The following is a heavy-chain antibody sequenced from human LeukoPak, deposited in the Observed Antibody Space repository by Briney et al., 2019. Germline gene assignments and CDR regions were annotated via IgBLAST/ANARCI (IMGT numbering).Heavy chain of an antibody. J-gene: IGHJ4*02. V-gene: IGHV3-30*02. CDR2: RRYDGSNK. CDR3: ARDSIRQQLYYFDY. CDR1: GFTFSSYG. D-gene: IGHD6-13*01. Sequence: GGSLRLSCAASGFTFSSYGMHWVRQAPGKGLEWVAFRRYDGSNKYYADSVKGRFTISRDNSKNTLYLQMDSLRADDTAVYFCARDSIRQQLYYFDYWGRGTLVTVSS.